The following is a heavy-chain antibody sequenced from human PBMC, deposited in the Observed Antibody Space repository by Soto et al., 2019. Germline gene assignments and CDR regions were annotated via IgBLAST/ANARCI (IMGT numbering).Heavy chain of an antibody. Sequence: EVQLVESGGGLIQPGGSLTLSCVASGFSVSNSYMSWVRQAPGKGLEWVSVIYSGGSTYYADSVKGRFTISRDNSKNTVYLQVNSLRGEDTAVYYCARVGKPMAIGNYFDYWGQGTLVTVSS. CDR2: IYSGGST. V-gene: IGHV3-53*01. CDR3: ARVGKPMAIGNYFDY. J-gene: IGHJ4*02. CDR1: GFSVSNSY. D-gene: IGHD3-10*01.